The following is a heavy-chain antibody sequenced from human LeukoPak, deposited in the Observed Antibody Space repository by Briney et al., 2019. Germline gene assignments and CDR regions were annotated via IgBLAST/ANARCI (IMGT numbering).Heavy chain of an antibody. Sequence: GESLKISCKGSGYTFTSYGISWVRQMPGKGLEWMGIIYPGDSDTRYSPSFQGQVTISADKSISTAYLQWSSLKASDTAMYYCARHSYYYDSSGSPWYFDLWGRGTLVTVSS. V-gene: IGHV5-51*01. CDR3: ARHSYYYDSSGSPWYFDL. CDR2: IYPGDSDT. J-gene: IGHJ2*01. CDR1: GYTFTSYG. D-gene: IGHD3-22*01.